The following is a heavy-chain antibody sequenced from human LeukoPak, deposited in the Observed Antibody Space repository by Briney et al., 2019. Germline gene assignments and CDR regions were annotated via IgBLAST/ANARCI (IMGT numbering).Heavy chain of an antibody. Sequence: GASVKVSCTASGYTFTSYDINWVRQATGQGLEWMGWMNPNSGNTGYAQKFQGRVTTTRNTSISTAYMELSSLRSEDTAVYYCARLQYPPYYYYGMDVWGQGTTVTVSS. J-gene: IGHJ6*02. V-gene: IGHV1-8*01. CDR2: MNPNSGNT. D-gene: IGHD4-4*01. CDR1: GYTFTSYD. CDR3: ARLQYPPYYYYGMDV.